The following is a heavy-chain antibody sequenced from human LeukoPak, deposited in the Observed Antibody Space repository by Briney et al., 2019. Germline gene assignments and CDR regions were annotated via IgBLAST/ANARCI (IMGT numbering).Heavy chain of an antibody. J-gene: IGHJ5*02. Sequence: SETLSLTCSVSGGSISSSSYYWGWIRQPPGKGLEWIGSIYYSGSTYYNPSLKSRVTISVDTSKNQFSLKLSSVTAADTAVYYCAREVVVNPNWFDPWGQGTLVTVSS. V-gene: IGHV4-39*07. CDR1: GGSISSSSYY. CDR3: AREVVVNPNWFDP. CDR2: IYYSGST. D-gene: IGHD2-2*01.